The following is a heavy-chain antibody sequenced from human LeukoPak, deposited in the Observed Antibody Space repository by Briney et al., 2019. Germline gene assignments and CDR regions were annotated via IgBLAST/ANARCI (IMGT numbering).Heavy chain of an antibody. CDR1: GGSFSGYY. V-gene: IGHV4-34*01. CDR2: INHSGST. Sequence: SETLSLTCALYGGSFSGYYWSWIRQPPGKGLEWIGEINHSGSTNYNPSLKSRVTISVDTSKNQFSLKLSSVTAADTAVYYCARAAVARRPLDVWGKGTTVTVSS. D-gene: IGHD6-19*01. CDR3: ARAAVARRPLDV. J-gene: IGHJ6*04.